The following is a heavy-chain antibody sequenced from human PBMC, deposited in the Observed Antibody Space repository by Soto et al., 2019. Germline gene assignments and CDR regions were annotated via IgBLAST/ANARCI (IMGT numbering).Heavy chain of an antibody. CDR1: GFNFESYA. CDR2: ISGTAGSM. CDR3: VKDFYDINFWNGYPPRAFHI. Sequence: EVQLSESGGGLAQPGGSLRLSCAASGFNFESYALSWVRQAPGKGLEWVSSISGTAGSMFFADSVKGRFTISRDNSKNTLTLQMNSLRTEDTALYYCVKDFYDINFWNGYPPRAFHIWGLGTMVTVSS. V-gene: IGHV3-23*01. D-gene: IGHD3-3*01. J-gene: IGHJ3*02.